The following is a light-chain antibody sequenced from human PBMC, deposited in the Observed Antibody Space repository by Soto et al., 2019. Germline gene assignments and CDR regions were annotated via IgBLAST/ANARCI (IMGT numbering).Light chain of an antibody. Sequence: EIVMTQSPATLSVSPGERATLSCRASQSISSNLAWYQQKPGQAPRLLIYGASTRATGIPARFRGSGAGTDLTLTILMLQPEDFAVFYCQHSNSGPPWTFGQGTKVEIK. CDR3: QHSNSGPPWT. V-gene: IGKV3-15*01. CDR1: QSISSN. CDR2: GAS. J-gene: IGKJ1*01.